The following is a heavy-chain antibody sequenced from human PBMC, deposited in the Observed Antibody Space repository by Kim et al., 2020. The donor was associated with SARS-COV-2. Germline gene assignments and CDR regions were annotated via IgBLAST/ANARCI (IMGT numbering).Heavy chain of an antibody. V-gene: IGHV3-21*01. Sequence: GGSLRLSCAASGFTFSSYSMNWVRQAPGKGLEWVSSISSSSSYIYYADSVKGRFTISRDNAKNSLYLQMNSLRAEDTAVYYCARDFSGGNYWLHAEYFQHWGQGTLVTVSS. CDR1: GFTFSSYS. CDR3: ARDFSGGNYWLHAEYFQH. J-gene: IGHJ1*01. CDR2: ISSSSSYI. D-gene: IGHD2-15*01.